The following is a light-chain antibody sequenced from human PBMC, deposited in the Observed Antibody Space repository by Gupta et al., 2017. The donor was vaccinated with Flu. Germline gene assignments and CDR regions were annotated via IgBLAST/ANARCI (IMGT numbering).Light chain of an antibody. V-gene: IGKV1-39*01. CDR1: QSISSY. Sequence: DIQMTQSPSSLSASVGDRVTITCRASQSISSYLNWYQQKPGKAPKLLIYAAPSLQSGVPSRFSGSGSGTDFTLTIGSLQPEDFATYYCQQSYSTPLTFGGGTKVEIK. CDR3: QQSYSTPLT. J-gene: IGKJ4*01. CDR2: AAP.